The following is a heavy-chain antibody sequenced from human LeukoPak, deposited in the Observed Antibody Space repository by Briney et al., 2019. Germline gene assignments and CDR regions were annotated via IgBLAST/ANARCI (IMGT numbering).Heavy chain of an antibody. D-gene: IGHD3-10*01. V-gene: IGHV4-34*01. CDR2: INHSGST. CDR3: ARRNGAQYGSGSYYRGPSYYYYYMDV. CDR1: GGSFSGYY. Sequence: PSETLSLTCAVYGGSFSGYYWSWIRQPPGKGLEWIGEINHSGSTNYNPSLKSRVTISVDTSKNQFSLKLSSVTAADTAVYYCARRNGAQYGSGSYYRGPSYYYYYMDVWGKGTTVTISS. J-gene: IGHJ6*03.